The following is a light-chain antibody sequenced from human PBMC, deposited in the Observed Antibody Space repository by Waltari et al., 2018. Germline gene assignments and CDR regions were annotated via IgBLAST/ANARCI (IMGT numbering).Light chain of an antibody. CDR1: QDINAY. Sequence: IVLTQSPVTLSLSPGERATLSCRASQDINAYVGWYQQKPGQAPRLLIYDTSNRAAGVSARFSGSGSGTDFTLTISSLEPEDFAVYYCQQRSNWPPIFTFGPGTKVDIK. CDR3: QQRSNWPPIFT. V-gene: IGKV3-11*01. J-gene: IGKJ3*01. CDR2: DTS.